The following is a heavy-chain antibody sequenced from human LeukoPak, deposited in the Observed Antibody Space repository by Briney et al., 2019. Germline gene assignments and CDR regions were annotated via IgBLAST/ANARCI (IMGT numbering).Heavy chain of an antibody. D-gene: IGHD4-11*01. CDR2: INHDGSVK. Sequence: PGGSLRLSCVASGFTFSSSWMAWVRQPPGKGLQWVASINHDGSVKNYVGSVKGRFAISRDNAQNSFYLQMNSLETDDTAVYYCAKDSYSKGDYWGQGTLVTVSS. CDR3: AKDSYSKGDY. V-gene: IGHV3-7*01. J-gene: IGHJ4*02. CDR1: GFTFSSSW.